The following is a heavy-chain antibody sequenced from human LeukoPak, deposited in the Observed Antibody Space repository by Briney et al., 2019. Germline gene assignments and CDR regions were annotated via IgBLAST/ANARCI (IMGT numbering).Heavy chain of an antibody. D-gene: IGHD2-21*02. CDR1: GFTFGSYA. J-gene: IGHJ3*02. CDR2: ISYDGSNK. CDR3: ARVRSIVVVTEAGNDAFDI. V-gene: IGHV3-30-3*01. Sequence: GGSLRLSCAASGFTFGSYAMHWVRQAPGKGLEWVAVISYDGSNKYYADSVKGRFTISRDNSKNTLYLQMDSLRAEDTAVYYCARVRSIVVVTEAGNDAFDIWGQGTMVTVSS.